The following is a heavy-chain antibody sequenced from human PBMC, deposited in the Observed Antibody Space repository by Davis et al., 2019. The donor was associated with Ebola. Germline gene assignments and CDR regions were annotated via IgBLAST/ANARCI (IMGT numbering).Heavy chain of an antibody. CDR3: ALLQEHL. D-gene: IGHD1-26*01. CDR1: GFTFSSYS. CDR2: ISGGGDRT. Sequence: GGSLRLSCAASGFTFSSYSMNWVRQAPGQGLEWVSAISGGGDRTYYTDSVKGRFTISRDNAKRTMSLQMNSLHQGPIGLPPGALLQEHLWG. V-gene: IGHV3-23*01. J-gene: IGHJ6*01.